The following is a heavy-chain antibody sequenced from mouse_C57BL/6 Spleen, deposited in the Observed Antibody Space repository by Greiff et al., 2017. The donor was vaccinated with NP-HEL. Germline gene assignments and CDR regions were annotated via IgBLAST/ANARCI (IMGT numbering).Heavy chain of an antibody. V-gene: IGHV1-78*01. J-gene: IGHJ2*01. CDR2: IYPRDGST. CDR3: ARETAYYSKCFDY. Sequence: VQLQQSDAELVKPGASVKISCKVSGYTFTDHSIHWMKQRPEQGLEWIGYIYPRDGSTKYNEKFKGKATLTADKSSSTAYMQLNSLTSEDSAGYFWARETAYYSKCFDYWGHGTTLTVS. CDR1: GYTFTDHS. D-gene: IGHD2-5*01.